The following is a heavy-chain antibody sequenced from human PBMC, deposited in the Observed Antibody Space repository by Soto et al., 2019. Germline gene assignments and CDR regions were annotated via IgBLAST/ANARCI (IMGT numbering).Heavy chain of an antibody. Sequence: LETISRRCSVACGSSSALTNRWNWVRKPPGKGLEWIGEVYHSGSTNYNPSLKGRVTISVDKSKNQLSLKLTSVTAADTAVYYCARDPYSGNYLLAYWGQGTLVTVSS. CDR2: VYHSGST. CDR3: ARDPYSGNYLLAY. D-gene: IGHD1-26*01. J-gene: IGHJ4*02. CDR1: CGSSSALTNR. V-gene: IGHV4-4*02.